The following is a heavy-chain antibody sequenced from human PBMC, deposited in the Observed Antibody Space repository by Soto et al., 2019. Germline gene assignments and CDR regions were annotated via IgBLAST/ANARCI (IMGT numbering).Heavy chain of an antibody. CDR2: FDPEDGEI. Sequence: SANPTSAVRGHRITDLSMYWPRQAKGKGLEWMGGFDPEDGEIMYAQKFQGRVTMTEDTSTDSAYMELSSLRSEDTAVYYCAAGGTRWLHSPSAYWVKGTLVTVSS. CDR3: AAGGTRWLHSPSAY. CDR1: GHRITDLS. J-gene: IGHJ4*02. V-gene: IGHV1-24*01. D-gene: IGHD1-1*01.